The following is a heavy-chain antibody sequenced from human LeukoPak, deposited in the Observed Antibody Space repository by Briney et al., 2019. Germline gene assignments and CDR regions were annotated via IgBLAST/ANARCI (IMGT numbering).Heavy chain of an antibody. CDR3: ARMQQWLPDY. D-gene: IGHD6-19*01. J-gene: IGHJ4*02. V-gene: IGHV3-48*03. CDR1: GFTFSSYE. Sequence: PGGSLRLSCAASGFTFSSYEMNWVRQAPGQGLERVSYISSSGSTIYYAEPVKGRFTISRDNAKNSLYLQMNSLRAEDTAVYYCARMQQWLPDYWGQGTLVTVSS. CDR2: ISSSGSTI.